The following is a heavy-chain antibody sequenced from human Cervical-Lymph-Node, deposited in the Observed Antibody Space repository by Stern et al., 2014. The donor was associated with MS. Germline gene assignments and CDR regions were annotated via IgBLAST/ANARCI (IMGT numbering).Heavy chain of an antibody. CDR2: ISSSGSTI. J-gene: IGHJ3*02. V-gene: IGHV3-11*01. Sequence: VQLVESGGGLVKPGGSLRLSCAASGFTLRDYYMSWIRQAPGKGLEWVSYISSSGSTIYYADSVKGRFTISRDNAKNSLYLQMNSLRAEDTAVYYCATMGRGYYYDTSGYPHDAFDIWGQGTLVTVSS. CDR1: GFTLRDYY. D-gene: IGHD3-22*01. CDR3: ATMGRGYYYDTSGYPHDAFDI.